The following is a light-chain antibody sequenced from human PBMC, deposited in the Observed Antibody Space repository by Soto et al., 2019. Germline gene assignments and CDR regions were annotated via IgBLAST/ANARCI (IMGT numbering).Light chain of an antibody. CDR1: HDIETH. CDR2: EAS. J-gene: IGKJ4*01. V-gene: IGKV1-33*01. CDR3: QQYDNNPPEFT. Sequence: DIQMTQSPSSLSASVGDRVKITCLASHDIETHLNWYQHKSGTAPKLLIYEASNLETGVPSRFSASGSGTHFSFTISSLQPEDVATYYCQQYDNNPPEFTFGGGTKVEIK.